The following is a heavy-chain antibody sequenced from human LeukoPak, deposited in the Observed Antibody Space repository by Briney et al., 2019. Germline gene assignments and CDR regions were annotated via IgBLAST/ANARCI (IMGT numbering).Heavy chain of an antibody. Sequence: PSETLSLTCTVSGGSISSYYWSWIRQPPGKGLEWIGYIYYSWSTNYNPSLKSRVTISVDTSKNQFSLKLSSVTAADTAVYYCARRGIAVAGTTGWFDPWGQGTLVTVSS. CDR1: GGSISSYY. V-gene: IGHV4-59*08. J-gene: IGHJ5*02. CDR2: IYYSWST. CDR3: ARRGIAVAGTTGWFDP. D-gene: IGHD6-19*01.